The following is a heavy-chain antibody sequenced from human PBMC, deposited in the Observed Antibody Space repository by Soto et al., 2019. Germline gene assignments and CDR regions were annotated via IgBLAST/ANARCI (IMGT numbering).Heavy chain of an antibody. D-gene: IGHD2-8*01. V-gene: IGHV1-18*01. J-gene: IGHJ4*02. CDR1: GYTFSSYG. Sequence: QAQLVQSGAEVKKPGASVKVSCRASGYTFSSYGYAWVRQAPGQGLEWMGWISAYNGDTNYAQKFQDRVTLTTDTSPTTAYMELRNLVSDDTAVYYCARSGAYCTSITCLFDSFWGLGTLVTVSS. CDR3: ARSGAYCTSITCLFDSF. CDR2: ISAYNGDT.